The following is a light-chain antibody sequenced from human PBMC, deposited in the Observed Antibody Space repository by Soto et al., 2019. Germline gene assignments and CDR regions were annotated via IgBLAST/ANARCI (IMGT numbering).Light chain of an antibody. CDR1: QTFGRW. V-gene: IGKV1-5*01. J-gene: IGKJ3*01. Sequence: DIPLTQSPSTLSASVGDRVTITCRASQTFGRWLAWYQQKPGKAPRLLIYDVSTLESGVPSRFSGSGSGTEFTLTINSLQPDDFATYYCQQSNYYFGPGTRVDLK. CDR3: QQSNYY. CDR2: DVS.